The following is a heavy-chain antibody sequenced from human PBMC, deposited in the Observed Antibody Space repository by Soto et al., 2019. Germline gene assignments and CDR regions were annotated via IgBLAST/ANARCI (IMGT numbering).Heavy chain of an antibody. CDR3: ARGTTVKDAFDI. Sequence: SETLSLTCAVYGGSFSGYYWSWIRQPPGKGLEWIGEINHSGSTNYNPSLKSRVTISVDTSKNQFSLKLSSVTAADTAVYYCARGTTVKDAFDIWGQGIMVTVSS. CDR1: GGSFSGYY. V-gene: IGHV4-34*01. D-gene: IGHD4-17*01. J-gene: IGHJ3*02. CDR2: INHSGST.